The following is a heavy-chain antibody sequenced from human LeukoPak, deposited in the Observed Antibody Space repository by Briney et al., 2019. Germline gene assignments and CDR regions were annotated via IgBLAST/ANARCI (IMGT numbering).Heavy chain of an antibody. CDR2: ISSRSYT. V-gene: IGHV3-21*01. CDR3: ARGGGDIPIDY. CDR1: GFTFSTYG. J-gene: IGHJ4*02. D-gene: IGHD2-21*02. Sequence: GGSLRLSCAASGFTFSTYGMNWVRQAPGKGLEWVSSISSRSYTCYADAVKGRFTISRDNARNSLYLQMNSLRVEDTALYYCARGGGDIPIDYWGQGTLVAVSS.